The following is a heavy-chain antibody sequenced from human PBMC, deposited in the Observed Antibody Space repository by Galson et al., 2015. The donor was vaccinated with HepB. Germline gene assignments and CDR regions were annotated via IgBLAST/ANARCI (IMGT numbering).Heavy chain of an antibody. D-gene: IGHD5-18*01. J-gene: IGHJ4*02. V-gene: IGHV1-58*01. CDR2: IVVGSGNT. Sequence: SVKVSCKASGFTFTSSAVQWVRQARGQRLERIGWIVVGSGNTNYAQKFQERVTITRDMSTSTAYMELSSLRSEDTAVYYCAAAPRGYSYGNIFDYWGQGTLVTVSS. CDR3: AAAPRGYSYGNIFDY. CDR1: GFTFTSSA.